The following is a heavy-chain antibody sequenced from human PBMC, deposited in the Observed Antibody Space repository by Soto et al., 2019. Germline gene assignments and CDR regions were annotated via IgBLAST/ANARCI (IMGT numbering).Heavy chain of an antibody. V-gene: IGHV5-51*01. CDR3: AGPPSHGFGNSDYYYRFGY. CDR1: GYTFSNSW. J-gene: IGHJ4*02. Sequence: GESLKISCRGFGYTFSNSWIAGVRQVPGKGLEWLGIIFPGDSDTRYSPSFEGQVTISADKSISTAYLQWSSLQTSDTALYDGAGPPSHGFGNSDYYYRFGYRGRGTQVSV. CDR2: IFPGDSDT. D-gene: IGHD3-22*01.